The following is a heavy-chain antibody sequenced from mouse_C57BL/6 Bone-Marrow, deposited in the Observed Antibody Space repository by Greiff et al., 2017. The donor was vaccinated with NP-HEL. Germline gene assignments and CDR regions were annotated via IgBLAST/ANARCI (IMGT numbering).Heavy chain of an antibody. CDR3: ARFDYGGGYFDY. J-gene: IGHJ2*01. D-gene: IGHD2-4*01. CDR1: GYTFTSYW. V-gene: IGHV1-64*01. CDR2: IHPNSGST. Sequence: VQLQQPGAELVKPGASVKLSCKASGYTFTSYWMHWVKQRPGQGLEWIGMIHPNSGSTNYNEKFKSKATLTVDKSSSTAYMQLSSLTSEDSAVYYCARFDYGGGYFDYWGQGTTLTVSS.